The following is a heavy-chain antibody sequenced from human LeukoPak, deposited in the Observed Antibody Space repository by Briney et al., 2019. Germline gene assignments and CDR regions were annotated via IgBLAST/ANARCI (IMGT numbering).Heavy chain of an antibody. J-gene: IGHJ4*02. Sequence: ASVKVSCKASGYTFTGYYMHWVRQAPGQGLEWMGRINPNSGGTNYAQKFQGRVTMTRDTSISTAYMELSRLRSEDTAVYYCARTMIRKYSYGYWGQGTLVTVSS. CDR1: GYTFTGYY. D-gene: IGHD5-18*01. V-gene: IGHV1-2*06. CDR2: INPNSGGT. CDR3: ARTMIRKYSYGY.